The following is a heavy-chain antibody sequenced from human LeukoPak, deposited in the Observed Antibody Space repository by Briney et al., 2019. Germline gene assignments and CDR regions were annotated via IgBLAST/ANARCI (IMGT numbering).Heavy chain of an antibody. V-gene: IGHV1-2*02. J-gene: IGHJ6*02. CDR2: INPNSGGT. CDR3: ARDRIQLWSLGGYYYGMDV. D-gene: IGHD5-18*01. CDR1: GYTFTGYY. Sequence: ASVKVSCKASGYTFTGYYMHWVRQAPGQGLEWMGWINPNSGGTNYAQKFQGRVTMTRDMSISTAYMELSRLRSDDTAVYYCARDRIQLWSLGGYYYGMDVWGQGTTVTVSS.